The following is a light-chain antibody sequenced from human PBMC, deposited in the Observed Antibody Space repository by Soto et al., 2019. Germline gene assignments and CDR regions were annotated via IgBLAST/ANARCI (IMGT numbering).Light chain of an antibody. CDR2: DVS. Sequence: QSVLTQPPSASGSPGQSVTISCTGTSSDVGGYNYVSWYQQHPGKAPKLMIYDVSKRPSGVPDRFSGSKSGTTASLTVSGLQAEDEADYYCSSYAGSNGVVFGGGTKVTVL. V-gene: IGLV2-8*01. CDR1: SSDVGGYNY. CDR3: SSYAGSNGVV. J-gene: IGLJ2*01.